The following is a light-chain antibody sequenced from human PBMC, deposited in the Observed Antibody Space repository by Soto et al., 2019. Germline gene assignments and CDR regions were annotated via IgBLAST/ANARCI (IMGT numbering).Light chain of an antibody. CDR2: SNN. CDR1: TSNVGRNS. CDR3: ATWDDNLDCPV. Sequence: QLVLAQPPSASGTPGQRLTISCSGDTSNVGRNSVYWYQKLPGTAPKLLFFSNNKRPSGVPDRFSVSKSGTSASLAISGLQSEDEAEYYCATWDDNLDCPVFGGGTKLTVL. J-gene: IGLJ2*01. V-gene: IGLV1-44*01.